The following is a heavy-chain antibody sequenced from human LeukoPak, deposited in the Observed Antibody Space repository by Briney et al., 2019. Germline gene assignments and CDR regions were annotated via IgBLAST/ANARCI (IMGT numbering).Heavy chain of an antibody. V-gene: IGHV5-51*01. Sequence: GESLKISCKGSGYSFTTYWIAWVRQMPGKGLEWMGIIYPGDSDTRYSPSSQGQVTILVDKSIGTAYLQWSSLKASDTAMYYCARPRGTWTFDAFDIWGQGTMVTVSS. CDR3: ARPRGTWTFDAFDI. CDR2: IYPGDSDT. CDR1: GYSFTTYW. D-gene: IGHD1-1*01. J-gene: IGHJ3*02.